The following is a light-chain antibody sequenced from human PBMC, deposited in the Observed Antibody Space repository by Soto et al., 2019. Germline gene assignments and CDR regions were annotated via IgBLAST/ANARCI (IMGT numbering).Light chain of an antibody. Sequence: DLQMTQSPSSLSAAVGDRVTITCRASQSIARFLTWYQQKPGEVPKLLIFGASYLRSGVPSRFSGSGSGTHFALTITSLQSEDFATYFCQQSHIAPYTFGQGTNL. CDR1: QSIARF. CDR3: QQSHIAPYT. V-gene: IGKV1-39*01. J-gene: IGKJ2*01. CDR2: GAS.